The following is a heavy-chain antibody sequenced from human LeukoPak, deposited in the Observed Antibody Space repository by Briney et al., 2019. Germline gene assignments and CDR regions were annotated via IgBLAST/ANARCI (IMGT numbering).Heavy chain of an antibody. CDR1: GGTFSSYA. Sequence: SVKVSCKASGGTFSSYAISWVRQAPGQGLEWMGGIIPIFGTANYAQKFQGRVTITTDESTSTAYMELSSLRSEDTAVYYCARDGSWSYYGDYYYYMDVWGKGTTVTVSS. CDR2: IIPIFGTA. CDR3: ARDGSWSYYGDYYYYMDV. J-gene: IGHJ6*03. D-gene: IGHD1-26*01. V-gene: IGHV1-69*05.